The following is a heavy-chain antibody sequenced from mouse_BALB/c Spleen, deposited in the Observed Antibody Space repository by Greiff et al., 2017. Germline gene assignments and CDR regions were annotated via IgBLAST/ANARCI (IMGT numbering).Heavy chain of an antibody. CDR1: GYTFTDYN. CDR3: AREGKFGTTAWFAY. D-gene: IGHD1-2*01. J-gene: IGHJ3*01. CDR2: INPNNGGT. Sequence: VQLQQSGPELVKPGASVKIPCKASGYTFTDYNMDWVKQSHGKSLEWIGDINPNNGGTIYNQKFKGKATLTVDKSSSTAYMELRSLTSEDTAVYYGAREGKFGTTAWFAYWGQGTLVTVSA. V-gene: IGHV1-18*01.